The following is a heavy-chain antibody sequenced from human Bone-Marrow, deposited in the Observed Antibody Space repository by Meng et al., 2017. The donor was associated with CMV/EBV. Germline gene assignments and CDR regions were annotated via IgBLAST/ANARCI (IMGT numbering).Heavy chain of an antibody. CDR2: IKQDGSEK. Sequence: GESLKISCAASGFTFSRYWMSWVRQAPGKGLEWVANIKQDGSEKYYVDSVKGRFTISRDNAKNSLFLQMNSLRAEDTALYYCARATLRDLYGMDVWGQGTTVTVSS. CDR3: ARATLRDLYGMDV. V-gene: IGHV3-7*01. CDR1: GFTFSRYW. J-gene: IGHJ6*02.